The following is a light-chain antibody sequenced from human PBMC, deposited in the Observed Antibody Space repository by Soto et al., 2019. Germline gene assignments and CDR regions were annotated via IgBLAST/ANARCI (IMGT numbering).Light chain of an antibody. CDR2: AAS. CDR1: QGISND. CDR3: LQHNSYPWT. Sequence: DIQMTQSPSAVSASVGDRVTITCRASQGISNDLAWFQQKPGKVPKRLIFAASILQYGVPSRFSGRGSGTEFPLTISLRQAEYFATYFCLQHNSYPWTFGQGTRVDVK. J-gene: IGKJ1*01. V-gene: IGKV1-17*03.